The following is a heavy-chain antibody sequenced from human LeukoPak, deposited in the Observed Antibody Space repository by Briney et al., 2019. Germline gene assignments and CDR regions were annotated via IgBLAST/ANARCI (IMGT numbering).Heavy chain of an antibody. CDR1: GFTFSSYA. Sequence: GSLRLSCAASGFTFSSYAMHWVCQAPGKGLEYVSAISSNGGSTYYANSVKGRFTISRDNSKNTLYLQMGSLRAEDMAVYYCARNTGSYPPNYFDYWGQGTLVTVSS. D-gene: IGHD3-16*02. J-gene: IGHJ4*02. CDR2: ISSNGGST. CDR3: ARNTGSYPPNYFDY. V-gene: IGHV3-64*01.